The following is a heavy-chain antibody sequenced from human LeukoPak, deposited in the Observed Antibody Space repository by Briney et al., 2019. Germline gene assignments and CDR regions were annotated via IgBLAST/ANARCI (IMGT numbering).Heavy chain of an antibody. CDR1: GFTFSSYA. Sequence: GSLRLSCAASGFTFSSYAMSWVRQAPGKGLEWVSAISGSGGSTYYADSVKGRFTISRDNSKNTLYLQMNSLRAEDTAVYYCARVNHNDFWSGYYRDYYYYYMDVWGKGTTVTVSS. CDR3: ARVNHNDFWSGYYRDYYYYYMDV. D-gene: IGHD3-3*01. V-gene: IGHV3-23*01. CDR2: ISGSGGST. J-gene: IGHJ6*03.